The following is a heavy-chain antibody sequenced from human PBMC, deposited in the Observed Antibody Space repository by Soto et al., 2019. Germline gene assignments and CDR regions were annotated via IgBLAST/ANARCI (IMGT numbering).Heavy chain of an antibody. CDR1: GDSISSGDYY. J-gene: IGHJ4*02. Sequence: SETLSLTCTVSGDSISSGDYYWSWIRQPPGKGLEWIGYIYYSGSTYYNPSLKSRVTISVDTSKNQFSLKLSSVTAADTAVYYCARRNPIWFGELYFFDYWGQGTLVTVSS. CDR3: ARRNPIWFGELYFFDY. CDR2: IYYSGST. V-gene: IGHV4-30-4*01. D-gene: IGHD3-10*01.